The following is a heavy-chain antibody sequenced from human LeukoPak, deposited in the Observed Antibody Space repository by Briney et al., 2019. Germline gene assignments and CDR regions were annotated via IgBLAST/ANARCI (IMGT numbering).Heavy chain of an antibody. CDR2: IRYDGSNK. D-gene: IGHD3-22*01. J-gene: IGHJ4*02. V-gene: IGHV3-30*02. CDR1: GFTFSSYG. CDR3: AKDRGQDYYDSSGYYNY. Sequence: GGSLRLSCAASGFTFSSYGMHWVRQAPGKGLEWVAFIRYDGSNKYYADSVKGRFTISRDNSKNTLYLQMNSLRAEDTAVYYCAKDRGQDYYDSSGYYNYWGQGTLVTVSS.